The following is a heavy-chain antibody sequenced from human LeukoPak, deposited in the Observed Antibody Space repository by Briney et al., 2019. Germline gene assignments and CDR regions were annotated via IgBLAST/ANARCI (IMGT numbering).Heavy chain of an antibody. D-gene: IGHD3-10*01. CDR1: GGSISGGDYY. Sequence: SETLSLTCTVYGGSISGGDYYWSWIRQPPGKGREWNGYIYYSGSTYYNPSSKSRVTISVDTTKNQFSLRLSSVTAADTAVYYCARDKGSGSIDYWGQGTLVTVSS. V-gene: IGHV4-30-4*01. CDR2: IYYSGST. CDR3: ARDKGSGSIDY. J-gene: IGHJ4*02.